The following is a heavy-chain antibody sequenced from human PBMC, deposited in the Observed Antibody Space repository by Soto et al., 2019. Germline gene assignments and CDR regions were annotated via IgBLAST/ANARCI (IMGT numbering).Heavy chain of an antibody. D-gene: IGHD3-3*01. J-gene: IGHJ4*02. V-gene: IGHV3-21*01. CDR2: ISSSSSYI. Sequence: GGSLRLSCAASGFTFSSYSMNWVRQAPGKGLEWVSSISSSSSYIYYADSVKGRFTISRDNAKNSLYLQMNSLRAEDTAVYYCARDPTTIFGVVTSDYWGQGTLVTVS. CDR3: ARDPTTIFGVVTSDY. CDR1: GFTFSSYS.